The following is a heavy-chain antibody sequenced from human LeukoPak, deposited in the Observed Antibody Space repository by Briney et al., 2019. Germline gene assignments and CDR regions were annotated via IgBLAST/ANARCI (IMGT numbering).Heavy chain of an antibody. Sequence: AGESLKISCKGSGYSFTSYWIGWVRQMPGKGLEWMGIIYPGDSDTRYSPSFQGQVTISADKSISTAYLQWSSLKASDTAMYYCARRRYDSSGYYSYFDYWGQGTLVTVSS. D-gene: IGHD3-22*01. CDR2: IYPGDSDT. CDR1: GYSFTSYW. J-gene: IGHJ4*02. CDR3: ARRRYDSSGYYSYFDY. V-gene: IGHV5-51*01.